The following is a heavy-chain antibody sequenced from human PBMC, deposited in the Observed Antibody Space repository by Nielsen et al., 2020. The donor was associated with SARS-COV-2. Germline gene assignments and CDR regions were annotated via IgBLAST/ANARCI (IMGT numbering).Heavy chain of an antibody. CDR1: GFTFSSYY. D-gene: IGHD3-10*01. CDR3: ARGSNYGYNWFDP. V-gene: IGHV3-74*01. CDR2: INTDGSRS. Sequence: GESLKISCAGSGFTFSSYYFNWVRQAPGKGLMWVSRINTDGSRSAYADAVKGRFTISRDNARDTLYLQMNRLSAEDTAVYYCARGSNYGYNWFDPWGQGTLVTVSS. J-gene: IGHJ5*02.